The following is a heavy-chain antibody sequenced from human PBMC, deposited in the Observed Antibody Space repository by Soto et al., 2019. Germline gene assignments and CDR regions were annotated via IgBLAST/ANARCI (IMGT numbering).Heavy chain of an antibody. D-gene: IGHD3-16*01. J-gene: IGHJ4*02. V-gene: IGHV1-2*02. CDR2: ISANSGGT. CDR1: GYTFTSYG. Sequence: ASVKVSCKASGYTFTSYGISWVRQAPGQGVEWMGWISANSGGTKYAPKFQGGVTMTRDTAITTAYMELRRLRSGDTAVYYCAREPATAKPEGVDFWGQGTPVTVYS. CDR3: AREPATAKPEGVDF.